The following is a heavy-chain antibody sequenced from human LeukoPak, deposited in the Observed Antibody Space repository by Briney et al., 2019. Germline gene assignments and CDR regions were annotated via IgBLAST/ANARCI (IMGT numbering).Heavy chain of an antibody. CDR3: ARSPYYDILTGSRGTFDY. CDR1: GFSLSTSGVG. J-gene: IGHJ4*02. V-gene: IGHV2-5*02. Sequence: SGPTLVKPTQTLTLTCTFSGFSLSTSGVGVGWIRQPPGKALEWLALIYWDDDKRYSPSLKSSLTITKDTSKNQVVLTMTNMDPVDTATYYCARSPYYDILTGSRGTFDYWGQGTLVTVSS. CDR2: IYWDDDK. D-gene: IGHD3-9*01.